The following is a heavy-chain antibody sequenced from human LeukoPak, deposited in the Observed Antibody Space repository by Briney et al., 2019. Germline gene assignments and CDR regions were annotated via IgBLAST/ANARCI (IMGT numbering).Heavy chain of an antibody. Sequence: PGGSLSLSCVASGFTFSSYAMSWVRQTPGKGLEWVTAISGSGGSTYYADSVKGRFTISRDNSKNTLFLQMNSRRAEDTAPYYCAKSVAIYFYYGLDVWGQGTTVTVSS. D-gene: IGHD3-3*01. J-gene: IGHJ6*02. CDR2: ISGSGGST. CDR3: AKSVAIYFYYGLDV. CDR1: GFTFSSYA. V-gene: IGHV3-23*01.